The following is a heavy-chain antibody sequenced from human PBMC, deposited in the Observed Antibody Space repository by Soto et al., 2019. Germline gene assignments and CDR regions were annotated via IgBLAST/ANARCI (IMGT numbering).Heavy chain of an antibody. CDR2: ISWDGISP. V-gene: IGHV3-43*01. Sequence: LRLSCAASGFNFEDYAMYWVRQPPGKGLEWISLISWDGISPYYADSVKGRFTISRDNSKNSLYLQMNSLRTEDTAFYYCAKECSRHYPWIDYWGQGTLVTVSS. D-gene: IGHD2-15*01. CDR3: AKECSRHYPWIDY. CDR1: GFNFEDYA. J-gene: IGHJ4*02.